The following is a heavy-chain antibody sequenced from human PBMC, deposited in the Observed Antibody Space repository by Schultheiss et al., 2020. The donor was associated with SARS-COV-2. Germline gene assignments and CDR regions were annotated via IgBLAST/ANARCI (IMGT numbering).Heavy chain of an antibody. CDR3: AKRLGYSSGWCMDV. CDR1: GFTVSSNY. V-gene: IGHV3-66*01. J-gene: IGHJ6*02. CDR2: IYSGGST. Sequence: GESLKISCAASGFTVSSNYMTWVRQAPGKGLEWVSLIYSGGSTYYADSVKGRFTISRDNSKNTLYLQMNSLRAEDTALYYCAKRLGYSSGWCMDVWGQGTTVTVSS. D-gene: IGHD6-19*01.